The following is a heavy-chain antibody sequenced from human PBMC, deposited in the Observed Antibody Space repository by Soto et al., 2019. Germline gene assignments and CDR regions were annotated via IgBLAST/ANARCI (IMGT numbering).Heavy chain of an antibody. CDR1: GGTFSSYA. CDR2: IIPIFGTA. D-gene: IGHD3-3*01. V-gene: IGHV1-69*13. CDR3: ARPLRFLEWLPLDY. J-gene: IGHJ4*02. Sequence: GASVKFSCKASGGTFSSYAISWVRQAPGQGLEWMGGIIPIFGTANYAQKFQGRVTITADESTSTAYMELSSLRSEDTAVYYCARPLRFLEWLPLDYWGQGTLVTVS.